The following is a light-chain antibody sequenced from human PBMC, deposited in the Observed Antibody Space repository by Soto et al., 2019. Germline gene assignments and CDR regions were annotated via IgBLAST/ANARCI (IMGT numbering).Light chain of an antibody. Sequence: QFRPPDAAFVFHRVTISCRDSQSISRWLAWYQQKPGTAPKLLIYHASTLKSGVLSRFSGSGSGTEFTLTISSLQPDDFATYYCQHSNSSSHTFGEGTKVDIK. V-gene: IGKV1-5*01. J-gene: IGKJ4*01. CDR2: HAS. CDR3: QHSNSSSHT. CDR1: QSISRW.